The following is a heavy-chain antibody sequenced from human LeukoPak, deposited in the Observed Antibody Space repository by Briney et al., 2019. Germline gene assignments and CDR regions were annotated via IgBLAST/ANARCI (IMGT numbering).Heavy chain of an antibody. J-gene: IGHJ6*03. Sequence: SVKVSCKASGGTFSSYAISWVRQAPGQGLEWMGGIITIFGTANYAQKFQGRVTITTDESTSTAYMELSSLRSEDTAVYYCARGGWELLPGDYYYYYYMDVWGKGTTVTVSS. V-gene: IGHV1-69*05. CDR2: IITIFGTA. CDR1: GGTFSSYA. CDR3: ARGGWELLPGDYYYYYYMDV. D-gene: IGHD1-26*01.